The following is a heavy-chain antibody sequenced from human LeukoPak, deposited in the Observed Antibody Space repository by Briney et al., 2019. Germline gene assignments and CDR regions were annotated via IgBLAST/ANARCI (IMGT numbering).Heavy chain of an antibody. D-gene: IGHD6-19*01. V-gene: IGHV3-30*04. J-gene: IGHJ4*02. CDR3: ARDKYSSGRLDY. Sequence: GGSLRLSCAASGFTFSSYAMHWVRQAPGKGLEWVAVISYDGSNKYYADSVKGRFTISRDNSMNTLYLQMNSLRAEDTAVYYCARDKYSSGRLDYWGQGTLVTVSS. CDR1: GFTFSSYA. CDR2: ISYDGSNK.